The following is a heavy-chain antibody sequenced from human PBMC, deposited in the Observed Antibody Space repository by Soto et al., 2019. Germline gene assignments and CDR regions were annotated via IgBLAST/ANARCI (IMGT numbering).Heavy chain of an antibody. CDR3: ARRGSGSGAFDY. Sequence: QLQLQESGPGLVKPSETLSLTCTVSGGSISSSSYYWGWIRQPPGKGLEWIGSSYYSGSTYYNPSLKSRVTISVDTSKNPFSLKLSSVTAADTAVYYCARRGSGSGAFDYWGQGTMVTVSS. V-gene: IGHV4-39*01. J-gene: IGHJ4*02. CDR2: SYYSGST. CDR1: GGSISSSSYY. D-gene: IGHD3-10*01.